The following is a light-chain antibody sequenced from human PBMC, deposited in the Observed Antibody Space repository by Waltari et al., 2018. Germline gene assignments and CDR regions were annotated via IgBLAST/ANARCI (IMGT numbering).Light chain of an antibody. Sequence: QTVVTQEPSLSVSPGGTVTLTCALSFGSPSTTSYPPWYKQTPGQAPRTLVYKANARSSGVPDRFSGSILGNTAALTITGAQADDESDYYCALYMGSGIWVFGGGTRLTVL. J-gene: IGLJ3*02. CDR3: ALYMGSGIWV. CDR1: FGSPSTTSY. CDR2: KAN. V-gene: IGLV8-61*01.